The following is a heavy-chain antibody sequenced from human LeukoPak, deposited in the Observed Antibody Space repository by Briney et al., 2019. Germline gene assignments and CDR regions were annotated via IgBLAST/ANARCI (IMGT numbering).Heavy chain of an antibody. Sequence: PGKSLRLSCAASGFTFSSYAMHWVRQAPGKGLEWVAVISYDGSNKYYADSVKGRFTISRDNPKNTLYLQMNSLRAEDTAVYYCARWEGLAYYFDYWGQGTLVTVSS. CDR1: GFTFSSYA. CDR3: ARWEGLAYYFDY. D-gene: IGHD1-26*01. V-gene: IGHV3-30-3*01. J-gene: IGHJ4*02. CDR2: ISYDGSNK.